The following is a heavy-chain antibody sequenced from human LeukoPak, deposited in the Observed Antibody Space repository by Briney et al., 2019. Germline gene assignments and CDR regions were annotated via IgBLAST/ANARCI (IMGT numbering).Heavy chain of an antibody. CDR1: GGTFSSYA. CDR3: ARESIAGYSYGQIDY. Sequence: GSSVKVSCKASGGTFSSYAISWVRQAPGQGLEWMGEIIPIFGTANYAQEVQGRVTITADESTTTAYMELSRLRSEDPAVYYCARESIAGYSYGQIDYWGQGTLVTVSS. J-gene: IGHJ4*02. V-gene: IGHV1-69*01. D-gene: IGHD5-18*01. CDR2: IIPIFGTA.